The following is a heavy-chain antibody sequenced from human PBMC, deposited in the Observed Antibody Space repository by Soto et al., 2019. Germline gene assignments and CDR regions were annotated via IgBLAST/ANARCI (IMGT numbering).Heavy chain of an antibody. V-gene: IGHV5-10-1*01. J-gene: IGHJ6*02. CDR2: IDPSDSYT. D-gene: IGHD1-26*01. CDR3: ARHQGRATTVYYYYGMDV. Sequence: GESLKISCKGSGYSFTSYWISWVRQMPGKGLEWVGRIDPSDSYTNYSPSFQGHVTISADKSISTAYLQWSSLKASDTAMYYCARHQGRATTVYYYYGMDVWGQGTTVTVSS. CDR1: GYSFTSYW.